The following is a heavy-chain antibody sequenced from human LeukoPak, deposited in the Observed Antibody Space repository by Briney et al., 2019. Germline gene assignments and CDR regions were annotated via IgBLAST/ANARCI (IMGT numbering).Heavy chain of an antibody. CDR1: GFTFSSYA. V-gene: IGHV3-30*04. J-gene: IGHJ4*02. Sequence: RSLRLSCAASGFTFSSYAIHWVRQAPGKGLEWGAIISFDGSNKYYADSVKGRFTISRDNSKNTLYLQMNSLRAEDTAVYYCARSYGGTSFGYFDFWGQGTLVTVSS. CDR3: ARSYGGTSFGYFDF. CDR2: ISFDGSNK. D-gene: IGHD4-23*01.